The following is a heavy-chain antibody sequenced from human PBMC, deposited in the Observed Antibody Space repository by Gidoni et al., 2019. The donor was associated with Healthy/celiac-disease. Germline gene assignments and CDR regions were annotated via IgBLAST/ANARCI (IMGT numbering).Heavy chain of an antibody. D-gene: IGHD4-17*01. CDR2: IIPIFGTA. CDR3: ATTVVTPGRYFDL. J-gene: IGHJ2*01. Sequence: GGTFSSYAISWVRQAPGQGLEWMGGIIPIFGTANYAQKFQGRVTITADESTSTAYMELSSLRSEDPAVYYCATTVVTPGRYFDLWGRGTLVTVSS. CDR1: GGTFSSYA. V-gene: IGHV1-69*01.